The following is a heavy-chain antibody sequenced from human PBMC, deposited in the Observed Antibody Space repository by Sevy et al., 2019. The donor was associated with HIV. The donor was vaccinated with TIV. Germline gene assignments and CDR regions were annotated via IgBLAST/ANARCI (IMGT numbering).Heavy chain of an antibody. CDR2: INSDGSST. V-gene: IGHV3-74*01. CDR3: ARAPNLGYCSGGSCYSPNYYYYMDV. Sequence: GGSLRLSCAASGFTFSSYWMHWVRQAPGKGLVWVSRINSDGSSTSYADSVKGRFTISRDNAKNRLYLQMNSLRAEETAVYYCARAPNLGYCSGGSCYSPNYYYYMDVWGKGTTVTVSS. D-gene: IGHD2-15*01. CDR1: GFTFSSYW. J-gene: IGHJ6*03.